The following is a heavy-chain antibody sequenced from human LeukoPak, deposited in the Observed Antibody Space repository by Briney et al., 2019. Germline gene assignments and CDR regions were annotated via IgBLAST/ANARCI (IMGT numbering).Heavy chain of an antibody. Sequence: ASVKVSCKASGYTFSDYYIHWVRQAPGQGLEWMGWINPKSGDTKIAQKFQGRVAMTSDTSMSTAYMELSRLTFDDTAMYYCVRGRQYDSDGYYAAYWGQGTLATVSS. CDR3: VRGRQYDSDGYYAAY. J-gene: IGHJ4*02. CDR2: INPKSGDT. D-gene: IGHD3-22*01. V-gene: IGHV1-2*02. CDR1: GYTFSDYY.